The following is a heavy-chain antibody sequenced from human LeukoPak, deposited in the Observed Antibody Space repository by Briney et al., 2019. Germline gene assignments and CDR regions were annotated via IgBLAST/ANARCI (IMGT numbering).Heavy chain of an antibody. D-gene: IGHD3-22*01. V-gene: IGHV3-23*01. CDR2: ISGSGGST. Sequence: GSLRLCCAASGFTFSSYAMSWVLQAPGKGLEWVSAISGSGGSTYYADSVKGRFTISRDNSKNTLYLQMNSLRAEDTAVYYCAKAAYYYDSSGYYSPWGQGTLVTVSS. CDR3: AKAAYYYDSSGYYSP. CDR1: GFTFSSYA. J-gene: IGHJ5*02.